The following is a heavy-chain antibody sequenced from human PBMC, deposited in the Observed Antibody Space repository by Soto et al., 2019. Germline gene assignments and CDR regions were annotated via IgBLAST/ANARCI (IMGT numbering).Heavy chain of an antibody. D-gene: IGHD3-22*01. CDR2: IDWDDDK. CDR1: GFSLSTHGMR. V-gene: IGHV2-70*04. CDR3: ARTQADDSSGYYSQANFDY. J-gene: IGHJ4*02. Sequence: SGPTLVNPTQTLTLTCTFSGFSLSTHGMRVTWIRQPPGKALEWLARIDWDDDKFYSTSLRTRLTVSKDTSKNQVVLTMTHMDPVDTATYYCARTQADDSSGYYSQANFDYWGQGTLVTVSS.